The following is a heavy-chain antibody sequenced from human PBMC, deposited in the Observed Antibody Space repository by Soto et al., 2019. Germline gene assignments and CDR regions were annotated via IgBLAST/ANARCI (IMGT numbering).Heavy chain of an antibody. CDR2: ISGSGGST. CDR1: GFTFSSYA. D-gene: IGHD2-2*01. V-gene: IGHV3-23*01. Sequence: EVQLLESGGGLVQPGGSLRLSCAASGFTFSSYAMSWVRQAPGKGLEWVSAISGSGGSTYYADSVKGRFTISRDNSKNTLYLQMNSLRAEDTAVYYCAKVVPTYCSSTSCLNWFDPRGQGTLVTVSS. CDR3: AKVVPTYCSSTSCLNWFDP. J-gene: IGHJ5*02.